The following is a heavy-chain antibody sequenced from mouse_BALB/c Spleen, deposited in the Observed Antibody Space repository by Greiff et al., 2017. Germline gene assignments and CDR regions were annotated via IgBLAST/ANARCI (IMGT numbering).Heavy chain of an antibody. CDR3: ARDAEIHYCAYDGAMDY. CDR2: SRNKANDYTT. Sequence: EVMLVESGGGLVQPGGSLRLSCATSGFTFSDFYMEWVRQPPGKRLEWIAASRNKANDYTTEYSASVKGRFIVSRDTSQSILYLQMNALRAEDTAIYYCARDAEIHYCAYDGAMDYWGQGTSVTVSS. CDR1: GFTFSDFY. J-gene: IGHJ4*01. V-gene: IGHV7-1*02. D-gene: IGHD1-2*01.